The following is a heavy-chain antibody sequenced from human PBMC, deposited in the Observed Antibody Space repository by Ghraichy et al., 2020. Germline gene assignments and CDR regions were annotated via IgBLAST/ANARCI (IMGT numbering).Heavy chain of an antibody. CDR3: AGRDVYDSPYFDY. Sequence: LNISCAASGFSVNKKYMSWVRQAPGKGLEWVSLIRSNGATYYSDSVKGRFTISRDNRKNTLYLQMNSLRAEDTALYYCAGRDVYDSPYFDYWGQGTLVTVSS. V-gene: IGHV3-53*01. D-gene: IGHD2/OR15-2a*01. J-gene: IGHJ4*02. CDR1: GFSVNKKY. CDR2: IRSNGAT.